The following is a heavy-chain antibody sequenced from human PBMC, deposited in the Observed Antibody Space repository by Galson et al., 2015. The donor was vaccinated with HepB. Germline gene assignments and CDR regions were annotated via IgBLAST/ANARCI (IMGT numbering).Heavy chain of an antibody. J-gene: IGHJ3*02. V-gene: IGHV3-30*18. CDR1: GFTFSSYG. CDR2: ISYDGSNK. Sequence: SLRLSCAASGFTFSSYGMHWVRQAPGKGLEWVAVISYDGSNKYYADSVKGRFTISRDNSKNTLYLQMNSLRAEDTAVYYCAKGQHRRGYCTNGVCYTSPPDAFDIWGQGTMVTVSS. D-gene: IGHD2-8*01. CDR3: AKGQHRRGYCTNGVCYTSPPDAFDI.